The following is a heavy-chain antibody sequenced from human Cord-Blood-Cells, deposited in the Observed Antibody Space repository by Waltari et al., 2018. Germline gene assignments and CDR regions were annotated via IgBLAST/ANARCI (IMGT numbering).Heavy chain of an antibody. CDR2: INHSGST. D-gene: IGHD6-6*01. V-gene: IGHV4-34*01. CDR1: GGSFSGYY. J-gene: IGHJ4*02. Sequence: QVQLQQWGAGLLKPSETLSLPCAVYGGSFSGYYWSWIRQPPGKGLEWIGEINHSGSTNYNPSLKSRVTISVDTSKNQFSLKLSSVTAADTAVYYCARGEKRLVAVDYWGQGTLVTVSS. CDR3: ARGEKRLVAVDY.